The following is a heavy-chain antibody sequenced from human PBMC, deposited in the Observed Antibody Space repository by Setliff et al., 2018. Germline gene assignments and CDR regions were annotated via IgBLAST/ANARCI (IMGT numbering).Heavy chain of an antibody. V-gene: IGHV1-69*13. CDR1: GGTLSSYA. D-gene: IGHD2-15*01. J-gene: IGHJ6*03. CDR2: IIPMFGTT. CDR3: ARVRDCSGGICHRGFHHYMDV. Sequence: SVKVSCKASGGTLSSYAIDWVRQAPGQGLEWMGGIIPMFGTTNYARRFRGRVTITADESTTTAYLELSSLRSDDTAVYYCARVRDCSGGICHRGFHHYMDVWGKGTTVTVSS.